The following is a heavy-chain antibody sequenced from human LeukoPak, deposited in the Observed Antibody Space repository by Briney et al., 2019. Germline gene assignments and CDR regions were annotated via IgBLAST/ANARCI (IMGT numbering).Heavy chain of an antibody. D-gene: IGHD3-22*01. CDR1: GYSFTSYW. CDR2: IYPGDSDT. CDR3: ARQSLMYYYDSSGYYLDAFDI. Sequence: GESLKISCKGSGYSFTSYWIGWVRQMPGKGLEWMGIIYPGDSDTRYSPSSQGQVTIPADKSISTAYLQWSSLKASDTAMYYCARQSLMYYYDSSGYYLDAFDIWGQGTMVTVSS. V-gene: IGHV5-51*01. J-gene: IGHJ3*02.